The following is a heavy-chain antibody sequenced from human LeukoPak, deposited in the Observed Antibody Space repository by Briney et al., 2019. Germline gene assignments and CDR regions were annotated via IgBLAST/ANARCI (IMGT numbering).Heavy chain of an antibody. CDR2: IYYSGST. D-gene: IGHD3-3*01. Sequence: PSETLSLTCTVSGGSISSYYWSWIRQPPGKGLEWIGYIYYSGSTNYNPSLKSRVTISVDTSKNQFSLKLSSVTAADTAVYYCARDSGFWSGYYTGMSAFDIWGQGTMVTVSS. J-gene: IGHJ3*02. V-gene: IGHV4-59*01. CDR3: ARDSGFWSGYYTGMSAFDI. CDR1: GGSISSYY.